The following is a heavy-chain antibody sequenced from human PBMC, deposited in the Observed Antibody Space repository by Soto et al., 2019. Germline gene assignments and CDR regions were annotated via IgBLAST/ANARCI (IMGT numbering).Heavy chain of an antibody. CDR2: ISGTGIDI. Sequence: GGSLRLSCAASGFTFSNYWMNWVRQAPGRGLEWVSSISGTGIDIHFADSVKGRFVISRDNAKTSLYLQMNSLRPEDTAVYYCARERVVNYTDYYFDYWGHGTLVTVSS. CDR1: GFTFSNYW. CDR3: ARERVVNYTDYYFDY. D-gene: IGHD3-16*02. V-gene: IGHV3-21*01. J-gene: IGHJ4*01.